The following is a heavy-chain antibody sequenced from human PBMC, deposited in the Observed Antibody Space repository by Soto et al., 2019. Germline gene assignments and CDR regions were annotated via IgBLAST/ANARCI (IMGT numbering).Heavy chain of an antibody. D-gene: IGHD3-22*01. CDR1: GGTFSSYA. Sequence: SVTVSCKASGGTFSSYAISWVRQAPGQGLEWMGGIIPIFGTANYAQKFQGRVTITADESTSTAYMELSSLRSEDTDVYYCATSPLDYSASSGYRRLFDFWGQGTLVTVSS. V-gene: IGHV1-69*13. CDR3: ATSPLDYSASSGYRRLFDF. J-gene: IGHJ4*02. CDR2: IIPIFGTA.